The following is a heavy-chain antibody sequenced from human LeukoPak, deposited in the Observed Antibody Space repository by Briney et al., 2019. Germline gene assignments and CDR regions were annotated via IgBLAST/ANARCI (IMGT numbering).Heavy chain of an antibody. D-gene: IGHD5-18*01. V-gene: IGHV3-30*04. J-gene: IGHJ4*02. CDR2: ISYDGSNK. CDR1: GFTFSSYA. CDR3: ANRRGTAMLFDY. Sequence: GGSLRLSCAASGFTFSSYAMHWVRQAPGKGLEWVAVISYDGSNKYYAGSVKGRFTISRDNSKNTLYLQMNSLRVEDTAVYYCANRRGTAMLFDYWGQGTLVTVSS.